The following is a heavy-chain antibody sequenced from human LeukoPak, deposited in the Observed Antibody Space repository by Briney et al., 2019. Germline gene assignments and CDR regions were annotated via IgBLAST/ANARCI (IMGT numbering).Heavy chain of an antibody. D-gene: IGHD3-10*01. V-gene: IGHV3-21*01. Sequence: PGGSLRLSCAASGFTFSADWMAWVRQAPGKGLEWVSSISSSSSYIYYADSVKGRFTISRDNAKNSLYLQMNSLRAEDTAVYYCARELDDPYYYGSGAFDYWGQGTLVTVSS. CDR2: ISSSSSYI. CDR1: GFTFSADW. CDR3: ARELDDPYYYGSGAFDY. J-gene: IGHJ4*02.